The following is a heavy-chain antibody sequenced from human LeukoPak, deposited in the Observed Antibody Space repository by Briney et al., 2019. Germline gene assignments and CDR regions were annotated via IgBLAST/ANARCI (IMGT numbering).Heavy chain of an antibody. CDR2: IYYSGST. CDR3: ARGAVMTTVTTWFDP. J-gene: IGHJ5*02. Sequence: SETLSLTCTVSGGSISSSSYYWGWIRQPPGKGLEWIGSIYYSGSTYYNPSLKSRVTISVDTSKNQFSLKLSSVTAADTAVYYCARGAVMTTVTTWFDPWGQGTLVTVSS. D-gene: IGHD4-17*01. V-gene: IGHV4-39*07. CDR1: GGSISSSSYY.